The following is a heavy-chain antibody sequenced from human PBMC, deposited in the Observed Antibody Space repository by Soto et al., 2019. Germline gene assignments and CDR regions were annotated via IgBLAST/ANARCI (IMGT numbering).Heavy chain of an antibody. Sequence: PGESLKISCKGSGYSFTSYWISWVRQMPGKGLEWMGRIDPSDSYTNYSPSFQDHVTISADKSISTAYLRWSSLKASDTAMYYCAVARYCSGGSCSYYYYGMDVWGQGTTVTVSS. J-gene: IGHJ6*02. CDR3: AVARYCSGGSCSYYYYGMDV. D-gene: IGHD2-15*01. V-gene: IGHV5-10-1*01. CDR1: GYSFTSYW. CDR2: IDPSDSYT.